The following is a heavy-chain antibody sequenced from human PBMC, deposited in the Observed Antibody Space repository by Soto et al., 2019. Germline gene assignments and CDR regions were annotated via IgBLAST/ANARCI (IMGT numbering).Heavy chain of an antibody. D-gene: IGHD2-2*01. CDR1: GGSFSGYS. CDR2: ISQSGSI. V-gene: IGHV4-34*01. CDR3: ARGALRGSPNRRTRFDP. Sequence: QVQLQSWGAGLLKPSETLSLTCAVYGGSFSGYSWSWIRQSPGKGLVWIGEISQSGSINFNPSLKSRVTMSVDTSKSQFSLQLSSVTAADTAVYYCARGALRGSPNRRTRFDPWAREPWSPSPQ. J-gene: IGHJ5*02.